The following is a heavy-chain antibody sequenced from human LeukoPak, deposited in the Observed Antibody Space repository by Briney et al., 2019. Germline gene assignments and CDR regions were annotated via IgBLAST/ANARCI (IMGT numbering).Heavy chain of an antibody. V-gene: IGHV3-48*03. Sequence: GGSLRLSCAASGFTFSSYEMNWVSQAPGKGLEWVSYISSGSTIYDADSVKGRFTISRDNAKNSLYLQMNSLRAEDTAVYYCARESIAVAGAPFDYWGQGTLVTVSS. D-gene: IGHD6-19*01. CDR2: ISSGSTI. CDR1: GFTFSSYE. J-gene: IGHJ4*02. CDR3: ARESIAVAGAPFDY.